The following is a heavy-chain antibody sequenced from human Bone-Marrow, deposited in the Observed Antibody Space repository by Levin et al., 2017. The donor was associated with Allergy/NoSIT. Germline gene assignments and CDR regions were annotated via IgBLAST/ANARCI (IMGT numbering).Heavy chain of an antibody. J-gene: IGHJ6*03. CDR2: IDYSGIT. V-gene: IGHV4-61*01. Sequence: GSLRLSCTVSGASVSSGSNYWSWIRQSPGKGLEWIGCIDYSGITKYNPSLRSRVTISADTSKNQFSLTLNSVTAADTAVYYCARDFDYYYYMDVWGKGTTVTVSS. CDR3: ARDFDYYYYMDV. CDR1: GASVSSGSNY.